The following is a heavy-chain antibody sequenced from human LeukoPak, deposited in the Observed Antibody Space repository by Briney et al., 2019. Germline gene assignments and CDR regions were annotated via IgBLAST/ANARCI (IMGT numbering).Heavy chain of an antibody. CDR1: GFILSNHW. CDR2: MNKDGSEK. Sequence: GGSLRLSCAASGFILSNHWMTWVRQAPGKEPEWVANMNKDGSEKYYADSVKGRFTISRDNSRNTLFLQMNSLRVEDTAVYYCATDRATQYFDYWGQGTLVSVPS. CDR3: ATDRATQYFDY. J-gene: IGHJ4*02. D-gene: IGHD2-15*01. V-gene: IGHV3-7*01.